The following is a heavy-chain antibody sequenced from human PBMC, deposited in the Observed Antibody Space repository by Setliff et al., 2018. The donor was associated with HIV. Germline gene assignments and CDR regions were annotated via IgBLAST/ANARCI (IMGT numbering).Heavy chain of an antibody. CDR2: IYTSGST. Sequence: SETLSLTCTVSGGSISSYYWSWIRQPAGKGREWIGRIYTSGSTNSNPSLKSRVTMSVDTSKNQFSLKLSSVTAADTAVYYCVRDDYGYNGKGFDYWGPGTLVTVSS. CDR3: VRDDYGYNGKGFDY. CDR1: GGSISSYY. D-gene: IGHD4-17*01. V-gene: IGHV4-4*07. J-gene: IGHJ4*02.